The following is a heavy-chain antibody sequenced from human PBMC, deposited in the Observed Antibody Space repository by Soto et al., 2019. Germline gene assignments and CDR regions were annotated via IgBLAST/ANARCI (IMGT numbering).Heavy chain of an antibody. CDR2: IYYSGST. D-gene: IGHD6-13*01. Sequence: SETLSLTCTVSGGSISSSSYYWGWIRQPPGKGLEWIGSIYYSGSTYYNPSLKSRVTISVDTSKNQFSRKLSSVTAADTAVYYCARLKGGSSSWYYFDYWGQGTLVTVSS. CDR3: ARLKGGSSSWYYFDY. V-gene: IGHV4-39*01. J-gene: IGHJ4*02. CDR1: GGSISSSSYY.